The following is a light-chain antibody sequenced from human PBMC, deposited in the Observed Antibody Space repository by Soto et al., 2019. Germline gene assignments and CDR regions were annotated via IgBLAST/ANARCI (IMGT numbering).Light chain of an antibody. CDR2: EVT. CDR1: SSDIGDYDY. Sequence: QSALTQPASVSGSPGQSITISCTGTSSDIGDYDYVSWYQHHPGKAPKLIIYEVTNRPSGVSNRFSGSKSGSTASLTISVLQAEDEADYYCTSYTTTSAVVFGGGTKLTVL. CDR3: TSYTTTSAVV. J-gene: IGLJ2*01. V-gene: IGLV2-14*01.